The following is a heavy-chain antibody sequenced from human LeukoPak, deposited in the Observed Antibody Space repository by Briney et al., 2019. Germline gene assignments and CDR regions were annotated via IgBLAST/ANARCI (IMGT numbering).Heavy chain of an antibody. CDR3: ARDQRYGELTYFDY. V-gene: IGHV1-18*01. Sequence: ASVTVSCKATGHTFVTHGITWVRQAPGQGLEWMGWISSDNANTKYAQNIQGRVTMTRDTSTSTVYMELRSLRSDDTAIYYCARDQRYGELTYFDYWGQGTQVIVAS. CDR2: ISSDNANT. J-gene: IGHJ4*02. D-gene: IGHD3-10*01. CDR1: GHTFVTHG.